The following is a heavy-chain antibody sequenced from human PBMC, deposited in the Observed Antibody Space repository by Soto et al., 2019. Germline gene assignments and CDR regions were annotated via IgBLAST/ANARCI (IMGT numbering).Heavy chain of an antibody. V-gene: IGHV4-34*01. Sequence: QVQLQQWGAGLLRPSETLSLNCAVYGGSFSGHNWNWIRQPPGKGLDWIGEIDHSGSTNYSPSLKSRVTISVDTSKNQFSLKLSFVTAADTAVYYCARGMRSGGTFGMDVWGQGNTVTVSS. CDR2: IDHSGST. D-gene: IGHD2-15*01. J-gene: IGHJ6*02. CDR3: ARGMRSGGTFGMDV. CDR1: GGSFSGHN.